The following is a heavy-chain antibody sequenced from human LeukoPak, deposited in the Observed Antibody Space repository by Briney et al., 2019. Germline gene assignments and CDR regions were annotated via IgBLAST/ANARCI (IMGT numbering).Heavy chain of an antibody. CDR2: IYYSGST. CDR1: GGSISSYY. D-gene: IGHD6-19*01. CDR3: ARRKRGVAVAGTGYDY. Sequence: SETLSLTCTVSGGSISSYYWIWIRQPPGKGLEWIGYIYYSGSTNYNPSLKSRVTISVDTSENQFSLKLSSVTAADPAVYYCARRKRGVAVAGTGYDYWGQGTLVTVSS. V-gene: IGHV4-59*08. J-gene: IGHJ4*02.